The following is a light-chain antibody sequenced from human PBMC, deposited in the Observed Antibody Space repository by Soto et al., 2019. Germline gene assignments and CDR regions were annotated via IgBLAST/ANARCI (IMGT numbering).Light chain of an antibody. Sequence: QSVLTQPPSASGTPGQRVTISCSGSSSNIGSNYVYWYQQLPGTAPKLLIYMNNQRPSGVPDRFSGSKSGTSASLAISGLRSEDEADYYCAAWDVSLSGFVVFGGGTKLTVL. CDR2: MNN. V-gene: IGLV1-47*01. J-gene: IGLJ2*01. CDR1: SSNIGSNY. CDR3: AAWDVSLSGFVV.